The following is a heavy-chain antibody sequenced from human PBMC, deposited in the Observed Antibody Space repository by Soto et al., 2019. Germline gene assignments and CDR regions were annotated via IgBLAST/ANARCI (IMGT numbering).Heavy chain of an antibody. CDR2: IYYNGNT. V-gene: IGHV4-39*01. J-gene: IGHJ4*02. CDR1: GGSISSSPYY. Sequence: QLQLQESGPGLVKPSEPLSLTCTVSGGSISSSPYYWGWIRQPPGKGLEWIGNIYYNGNTFYNPSLKRRVTISVDKSKNQFSLKLSSVTAADTAVYYCARHGPLSNNWNQLDYWGQGTLVTVSS. D-gene: IGHD1-1*01. CDR3: ARHGPLSNNWNQLDY.